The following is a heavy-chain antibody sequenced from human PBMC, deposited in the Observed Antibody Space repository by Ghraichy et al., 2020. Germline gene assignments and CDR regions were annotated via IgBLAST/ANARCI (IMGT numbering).Heavy chain of an antibody. CDR1: GFTFSSYA. J-gene: IGHJ4*02. D-gene: IGHD3-9*01. V-gene: IGHV3-23*01. CDR2: LSGSGGST. CDR3: ATTPYYDILTGKPDY. Sequence: GGSLRLSCADSGFTFSSYAMSWVRKAPGKGLEWVSALSGSGGSTYYADSVKGRFTISRDNSKNTLYLQMNSLRAEDTAVYYCATTPYYDILTGKPDYWGQGTLVTVSS.